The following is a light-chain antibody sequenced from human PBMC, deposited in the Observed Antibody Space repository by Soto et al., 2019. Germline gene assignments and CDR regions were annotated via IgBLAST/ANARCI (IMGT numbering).Light chain of an antibody. Sequence: EIVLTQSPGTLSLSPGERATLSCRASQSLSSSYLAWYQQKPVQAPRLLIYGTSIRATGIPDRFSGSGSGTDFTLTITRLEPEDFAVYYCQRFGTSPPWTFGQGTKVDI. CDR1: QSLSSSY. CDR3: QRFGTSPPWT. CDR2: GTS. V-gene: IGKV3-20*01. J-gene: IGKJ1*01.